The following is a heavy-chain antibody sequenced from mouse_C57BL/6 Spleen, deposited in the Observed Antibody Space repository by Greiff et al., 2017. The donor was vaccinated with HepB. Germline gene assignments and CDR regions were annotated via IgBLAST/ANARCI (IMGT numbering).Heavy chain of an antibody. CDR3: ARMGLYYGSSPFAMDY. CDR2: ISDGGSYT. D-gene: IGHD1-1*01. J-gene: IGHJ4*01. CDR1: GFTFSSYA. V-gene: IGHV5-4*03. Sequence: EVKLMESGGGLVKPGGSLKLSCAASGFTFSSYAMSWVRQTPEKRLEWVATISDGGSYTYYPDNVKGRFTISRDNAKNNLYLQMSHLKSEDTAMYYCARMGLYYGSSPFAMDYWGQGTSVTVSS.